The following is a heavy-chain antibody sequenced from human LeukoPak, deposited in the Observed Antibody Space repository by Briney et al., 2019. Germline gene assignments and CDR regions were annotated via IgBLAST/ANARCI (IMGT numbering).Heavy chain of an antibody. CDR1: GFTFGDYA. J-gene: IGHJ4*02. V-gene: IGHV3-49*04. Sequence: PGRSLRLSCTASGFTFGDYAMTWVRQAPGKGLEWVGFIASETYGGTAEYAASVKGRFTISRDDSKSIAYLQMNSLKTEDTAVYYCTRDQTPYYWGQGTLVTASS. CDR3: TRDQTPYY. CDR2: IASETYGGTA.